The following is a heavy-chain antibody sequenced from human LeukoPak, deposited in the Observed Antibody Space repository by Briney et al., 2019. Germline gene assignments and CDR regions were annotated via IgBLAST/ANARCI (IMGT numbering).Heavy chain of an antibody. CDR2: IYYSGST. CDR1: GGSISSYY. D-gene: IGHD3-22*01. J-gene: IGHJ4*02. Sequence: SETLSLTCTVSGGSISSYYWSWIRQPPGKGLEWIGYIYYSGSTNYNPSLKSRVTISVDTSKNQSSLKLSSVTAADTAVYYCARHLNYYDSSGQLDYWGQGTLVTVSS. V-gene: IGHV4-59*08. CDR3: ARHLNYYDSSGQLDY.